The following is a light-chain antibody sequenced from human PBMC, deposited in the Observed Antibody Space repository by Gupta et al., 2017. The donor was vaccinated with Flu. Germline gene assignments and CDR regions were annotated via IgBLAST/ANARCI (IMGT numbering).Light chain of an antibody. CDR3: RQRNNWPRT. CDR2: DAS. CDR1: QSISTY. J-gene: IGKJ1*01. V-gene: IGKV3-11*01. Sequence: PATLSLSPGERATLSCRASQSISTYLDWYHQKPGQAPRLLIYDASNRATGIPARFSGSGSGTDFTLTISSLQPDDFAIYYCRQRNNWPRTFGQGTKLEMK.